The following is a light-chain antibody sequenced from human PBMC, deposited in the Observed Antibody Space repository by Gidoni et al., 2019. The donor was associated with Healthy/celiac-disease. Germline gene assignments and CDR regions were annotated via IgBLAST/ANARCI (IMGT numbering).Light chain of an antibody. CDR1: QSISSY. CDR3: QQSYSTPHT. Sequence: DIQMTQSPSSLSASVGDRVTITCRASQSISSYLNWSQQKPGKAPKLLIYAASSLQSGVPSRFSGCGSGTYFTLTISSLQPEDFASYSCQQSYSTPHTFGQGTKLEIK. J-gene: IGKJ2*01. CDR2: AAS. V-gene: IGKV1-39*01.